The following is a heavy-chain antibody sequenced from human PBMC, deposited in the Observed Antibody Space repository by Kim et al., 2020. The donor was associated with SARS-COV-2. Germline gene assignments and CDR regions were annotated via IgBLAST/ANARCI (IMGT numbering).Heavy chain of an antibody. CDR2: ISAYNGNT. CDR3: ARGELGMYASFHYYGMDV. CDR1: GYTFTSYG. V-gene: IGHV1-18*04. J-gene: IGHJ6*01. Sequence: ASVKVSCKASGYTFTSYGISWVRQAPGQGLEGMGWISAYNGNTNYAQKPQGRVTMNTDTYTRTAYMELRSLSSDDTDGYLSARGELGMYASFHYYGMDV. D-gene: IGHD2-8*02.